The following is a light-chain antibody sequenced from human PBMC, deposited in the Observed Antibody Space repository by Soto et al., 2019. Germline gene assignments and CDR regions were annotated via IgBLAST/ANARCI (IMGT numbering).Light chain of an antibody. J-gene: IGKJ5*01. V-gene: IGKV1-13*02. CDR2: DAS. CDR3: QQYNSYPIT. Sequence: AAQLTQSPSSLSASVGDRVTMSCRASQGIGNALAWYQQKPGKVPKVLIYDASSLKSGVPSRFSGSGSGTDFTLTISSLQPEDFATYYCQQYNSYPITFGQGTRLEIK. CDR1: QGIGNA.